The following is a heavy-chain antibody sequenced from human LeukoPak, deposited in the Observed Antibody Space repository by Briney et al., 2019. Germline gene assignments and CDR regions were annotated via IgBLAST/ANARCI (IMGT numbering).Heavy chain of an antibody. CDR3: HGLSMVRGDIQDY. J-gene: IGHJ4*02. D-gene: IGHD3-10*01. Sequence: SETLSLTCAVSGYSISSGYYWGWIRQPPGKGLEWIGSIYHSGSTYYNPSLKSRVTISVDTSKNQFSLKLSSVTAADTAVYYCHGLSMVRGDIQDYWGQGTLVTVSS. V-gene: IGHV4-38-2*01. CDR2: IYHSGST. CDR1: GYSISSGYY.